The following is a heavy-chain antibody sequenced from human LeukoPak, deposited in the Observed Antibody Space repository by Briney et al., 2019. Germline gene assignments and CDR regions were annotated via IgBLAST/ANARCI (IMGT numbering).Heavy chain of an antibody. Sequence: PSETLSLTCAVSGGSISSYYWIWIRQPPGKGLEWIGYIYYNGITNYNPSLKSRVTISVATSKNQFYLKLSSVTAADTAVYYCARHLYSGYERVFDYWGQGTLVTVSS. D-gene: IGHD5-12*01. CDR1: GGSISSYY. J-gene: IGHJ4*02. V-gene: IGHV4-59*08. CDR2: IYYNGIT. CDR3: ARHLYSGYERVFDY.